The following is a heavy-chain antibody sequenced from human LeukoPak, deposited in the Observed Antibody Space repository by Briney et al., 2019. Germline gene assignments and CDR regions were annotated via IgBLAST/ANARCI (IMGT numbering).Heavy chain of an antibody. J-gene: IGHJ3*02. CDR1: GGSINSGDYY. CDR3: AKTRYGEGTYHAFDI. CDR2: IYYSGST. Sequence: SETLSLTCTVSGGSINSGDYYWSWIRQPPGKGLEWIGYIYYSGSTYYNPSLKSRVTISVDTSKNQFSLKLSSVTAADTAVYYCAKTRYGEGTYHAFDIWGQGTMVTVSS. D-gene: IGHD4-17*01. V-gene: IGHV4-30-4*01.